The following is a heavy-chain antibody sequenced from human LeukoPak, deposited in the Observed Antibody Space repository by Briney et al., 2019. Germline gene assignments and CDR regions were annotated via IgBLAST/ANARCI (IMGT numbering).Heavy chain of an antibody. CDR3: VKGIAAADFNWFDP. CDR2: ISGSGGST. J-gene: IGHJ5*02. V-gene: IGHV3-23*01. CDR1: GFTFSSYA. D-gene: IGHD6-13*01. Sequence: GGSLRLSCAASGFTFSSYAMSWVRQAPGKGLEWVSAISGSGGSTYYADSVKGRFTISRDNSKNTLYLQMNSLRAEDTAVYYCVKGIAAADFNWFDPWGQGTPVTVSS.